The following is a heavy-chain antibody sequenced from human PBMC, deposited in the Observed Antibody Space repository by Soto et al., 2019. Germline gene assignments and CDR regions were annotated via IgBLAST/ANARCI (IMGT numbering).Heavy chain of an antibody. V-gene: IGHV1-69*06. CDR3: ARGGVSTSTFDY. D-gene: IGHD3-3*01. J-gene: IGHJ4*02. Sequence: SAKGSCKSAGCTFNSYSSCCVRQAPGQGLEWMGGIIPIFGTEKYAKKFQGRVTITAEKYTSTAYMELSSLRSEETAVYYCARGGVSTSTFDYWGQGTPVTVSS. CDR2: IIPIFGTE. CDR1: GCTFNSYS.